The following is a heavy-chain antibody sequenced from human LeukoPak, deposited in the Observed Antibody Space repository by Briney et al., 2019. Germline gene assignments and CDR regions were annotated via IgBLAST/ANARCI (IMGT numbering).Heavy chain of an antibody. CDR3: ARASVDTAMVTDY. CDR2: IYYSGST. CDR1: GGSISSYY. J-gene: IGHJ4*02. Sequence: SETLSLTCTVSGGSISSYYWSWIRQPPGKGLEWIGYIYYSGSTNYNPSLKSRVTISVDTSKNQFSLKLSSATAADTAVYYCARASVDTAMVTDYWGQGTLVTVSS. D-gene: IGHD5-18*01. V-gene: IGHV4-59*01.